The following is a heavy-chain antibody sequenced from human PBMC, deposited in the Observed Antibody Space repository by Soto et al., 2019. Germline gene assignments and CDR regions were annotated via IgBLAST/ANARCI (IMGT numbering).Heavy chain of an antibody. D-gene: IGHD3-22*01. CDR2: IIPIFGTA. CDR1: GGTFSSYA. Sequence: QVQLVQSGAEVKKPGSSVKVSCKASGGTFSSYAISWVRQAPGQGLEWMGGIIPIFGTANYAQKFQGRVTITADESRRQAYMELRSLSSEDTAVYYWAGDRGTMIVLFTPPNYYYGMAVGGQGTPVTASS. CDR3: AGDRGTMIVLFTPPNYYYGMAV. J-gene: IGHJ6*02. V-gene: IGHV1-69*01.